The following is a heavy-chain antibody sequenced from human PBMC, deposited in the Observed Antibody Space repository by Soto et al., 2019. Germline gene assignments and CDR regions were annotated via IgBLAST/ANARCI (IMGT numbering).Heavy chain of an antibody. Sequence: SETLSLTCAVSGGSISSGGYSWSWIRQPPGKGLEWIGYIYHSGSTYYNPSLKSRVTISVDKSKNQFSLKLGSLTAADSAVYYCTTIRHPYWYFDLWGRGTLVTVS. CDR2: IYHSGST. CDR3: TTIRHPYWYFDL. CDR1: GGSISSGGYS. J-gene: IGHJ2*01. V-gene: IGHV4-30-2*02.